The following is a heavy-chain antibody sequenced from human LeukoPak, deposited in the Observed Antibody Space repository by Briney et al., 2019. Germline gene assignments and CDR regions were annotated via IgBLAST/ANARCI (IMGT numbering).Heavy chain of an antibody. Sequence: SVKVSCKASGSTFSSYAISWVRQAPGQGLEWMGRIIPIFGTANYAQKFQGRVTITTDESTSTAYMELSSLRSEDTAVYYCARDWAALTYCGGDCYGGYFGYWGQGTLVTVSS. V-gene: IGHV1-69*05. D-gene: IGHD2-21*02. J-gene: IGHJ4*02. CDR3: ARDWAALTYCGGDCYGGYFGY. CDR2: IIPIFGTA. CDR1: GSTFSSYA.